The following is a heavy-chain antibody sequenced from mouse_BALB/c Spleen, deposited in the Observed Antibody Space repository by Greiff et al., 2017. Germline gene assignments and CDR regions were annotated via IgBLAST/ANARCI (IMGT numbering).Heavy chain of an antibody. CDR3: AREGFY. J-gene: IGHJ2*01. V-gene: IGHV1-54*01. Sequence: QVQLQQSGAELVRPGTSVKVSCKASGYAFTNYLIEWVKQRPGQGLEWIGVINPGSGGTNYNEKFKGKATLTADKSSSTAYMQLSSLTSDDSAVYFCAREGFYWGQGTTLTVSS. CDR1: GYAFTNYL. CDR2: INPGSGGT.